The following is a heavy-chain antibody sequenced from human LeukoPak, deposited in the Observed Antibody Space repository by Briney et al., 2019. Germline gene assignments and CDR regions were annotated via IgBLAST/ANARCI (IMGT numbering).Heavy chain of an antibody. D-gene: IGHD5-18*01. V-gene: IGHV4-61*02. CDR1: GGSITNRIYY. Sequence: SQTLSLTCTVFGGSITNRIYYWSWIRQPPGTGLEWVWRIHTSGRTNYNPSLKSRVTISVDTSKNQFSLKLSSVTAADTAVYYCARWGGPYSYGYFDHWGQGSLVTISS. CDR3: ARWGGPYSYGYFDH. CDR2: IHTSGRT. J-gene: IGHJ4*02.